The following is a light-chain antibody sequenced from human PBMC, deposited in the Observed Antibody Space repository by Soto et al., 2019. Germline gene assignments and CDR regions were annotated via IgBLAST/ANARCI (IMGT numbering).Light chain of an antibody. CDR1: QGISSY. Sequence: AIRMTQSPSSLSASTGDRVTITCRASQGISSYLAWYQQKPGKAPKLLIYAASTLQSGVPSRFSGSGSGTDFTLTISCLQSEDFATYYCQQYYSYPRGLTLGGGTKVDSK. V-gene: IGKV1-8*01. CDR2: AAS. CDR3: QQYYSYPRGLT. J-gene: IGKJ4*01.